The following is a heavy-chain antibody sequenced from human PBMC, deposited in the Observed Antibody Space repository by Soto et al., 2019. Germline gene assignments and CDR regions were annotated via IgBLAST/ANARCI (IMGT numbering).Heavy chain of an antibody. CDR1: GYSFTSCW. D-gene: IGHD6-13*01. Sequence: GESLKISCKGSGYSFTSCWINWVRQMSGKGLEWVGRIDPSDSYTSYSPSFQGHVTISVDKSINTAFLQWSSLKASDTAMFYCARSLYSSNWYYFDYWGQGTLVTVSS. V-gene: IGHV5-10-1*01. CDR3: ARSLYSSNWYYFDY. J-gene: IGHJ4*02. CDR2: IDPSDSYT.